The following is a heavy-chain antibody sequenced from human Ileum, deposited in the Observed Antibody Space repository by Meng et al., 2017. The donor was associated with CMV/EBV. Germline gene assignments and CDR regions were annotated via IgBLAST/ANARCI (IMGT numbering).Heavy chain of an antibody. D-gene: IGHD3-3*01. CDR3: ARNVGFYSSQIAY. J-gene: IGHJ4*02. CDR2: INHSGTT. CDR1: GGSFIGYY. V-gene: IGHV4-34*10. Sequence: QLQLQESGPGLARPSETLSLTCAVYGGSFIGYYWSWIRQPPGKGLEWIGEINHSGTTYYNPSLKSRVNMSIDTSKNRFSLKLSSATAADTAVYYCARNVGFYSSQIAYWGQGALVTVSS.